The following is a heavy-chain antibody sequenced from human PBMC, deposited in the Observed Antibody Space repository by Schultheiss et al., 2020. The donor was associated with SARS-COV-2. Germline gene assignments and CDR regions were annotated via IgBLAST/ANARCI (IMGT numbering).Heavy chain of an antibody. J-gene: IGHJ4*02. V-gene: IGHV3-33*06. CDR1: GFTFSSYA. D-gene: IGHD2-2*01. Sequence: GESLKISCAASGFTFSSYAMHWVRQAPGKGLEWVAVIWYDGSNKYYADSVKGRFTISRDNSKNTLYLQMNSLRAEDTAVYYCAKDPPKYCSSTSCAAADFDYWGQGTLVTVSS. CDR2: IWYDGSNK. CDR3: AKDPPKYCSSTSCAAADFDY.